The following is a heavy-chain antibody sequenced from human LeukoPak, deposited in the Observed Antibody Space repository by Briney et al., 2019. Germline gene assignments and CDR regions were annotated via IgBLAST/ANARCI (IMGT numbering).Heavy chain of an antibody. CDR3: ARVVVMEDHYFDY. Sequence: TSETLSLTCTVSGGSISSYYWSWIRQPPGKGLEWIGYIYYSGSTSYNPSLKSRVTISVDTSKNQFSLKLGSVTAADTAVYYCARVVVMEDHYFDYWGQGTLVTVSS. CDR2: IYYSGST. J-gene: IGHJ4*02. V-gene: IGHV4-59*01. D-gene: IGHD3-22*01. CDR1: GGSISSYY.